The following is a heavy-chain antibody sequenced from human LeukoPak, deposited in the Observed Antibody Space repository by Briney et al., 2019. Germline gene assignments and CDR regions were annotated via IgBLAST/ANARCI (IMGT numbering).Heavy chain of an antibody. J-gene: IGHJ5*02. V-gene: IGHV3-23*01. CDR2: ISGSGGST. CDR1: GFSFSSCA. Sequence: GGSLRLSCAASGFSFSSCATNWVRQAPGKGLEWVSAISGSGGSTYSSDSVKGRFTISRDNSKNTLYLQMNSLRAEDTAVYYCAKDLQGYTAMITWGQGTLVTVSS. D-gene: IGHD5-18*01. CDR3: AKDLQGYTAMIT.